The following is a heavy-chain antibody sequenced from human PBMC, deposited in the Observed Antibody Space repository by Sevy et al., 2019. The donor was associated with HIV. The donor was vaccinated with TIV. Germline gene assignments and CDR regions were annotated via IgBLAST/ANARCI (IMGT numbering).Heavy chain of an antibody. CDR1: GGSINNPDFN. V-gene: IGHV4-30-4*01. J-gene: IGHJ5*02. D-gene: IGHD3-10*01. CDR3: TRVRGPFGWSDP. CDR2: VYYSGNT. Sequence: SETLSLTCSVSGGSINNPDFNLSWVRQPPGRGLEWIGYVYYSGNTYYSPSLKTRASLSIDTSKNQFSLDLHSVTAADTAVYYCTRVRGPFGWSDPWGQGTLVTVSS.